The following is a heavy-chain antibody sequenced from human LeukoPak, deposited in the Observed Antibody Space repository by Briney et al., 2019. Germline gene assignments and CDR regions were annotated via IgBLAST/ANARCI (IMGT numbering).Heavy chain of an antibody. J-gene: IGHJ4*01. CDR3: AKGIYSSGWSYFDY. CDR1: GFTFSSYW. CDR2: LSGSGITT. Sequence: GGSLKLSCAASGFTFSSYWMSWVRQAPGKGLEWVSTLSGSGITTYYADSVKGRFTISRDNSKNTLYLQMNSLRAEDTAVYYCAKGIYSSGWSYFDYWGHGTLVTVSS. D-gene: IGHD6-19*01. V-gene: IGHV3-23*01.